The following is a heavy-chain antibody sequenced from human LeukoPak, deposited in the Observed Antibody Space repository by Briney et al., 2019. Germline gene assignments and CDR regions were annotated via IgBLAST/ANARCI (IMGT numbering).Heavy chain of an antibody. CDR2: IIPILGIA. Sequence: GASVKVSCKASGGTFSSYAISWVQQAPGQGLEWMGRIIPILGIANYAQKFQGRVTITADKSTSTAYMELSSLRSEDTAVYYCARGSRYGDYSSWFDPWGQGTLVTVSS. V-gene: IGHV1-69*04. D-gene: IGHD4-17*01. CDR3: ARGSRYGDYSSWFDP. CDR1: GGTFSSYA. J-gene: IGHJ5*02.